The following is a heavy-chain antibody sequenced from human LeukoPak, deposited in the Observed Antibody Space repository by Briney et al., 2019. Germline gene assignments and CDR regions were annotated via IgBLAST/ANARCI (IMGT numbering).Heavy chain of an antibody. D-gene: IGHD1-14*01. Sequence: KSGGSLRLSCTASGLTFSISGFNWVRQAPGKGLEWVASIGPTGSDRYHADSIKGRFTISRDNANNFLYLQMNSLRAEDTAVYYCATETNGRHYDYWGQGTLLTVSS. CDR3: ATETNGRHYDY. J-gene: IGHJ4*02. CDR1: GLTFSISG. V-gene: IGHV3-21*06. CDR2: IGPTGSDR.